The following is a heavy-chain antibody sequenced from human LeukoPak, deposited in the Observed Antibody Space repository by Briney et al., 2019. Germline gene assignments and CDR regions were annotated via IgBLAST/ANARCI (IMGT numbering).Heavy chain of an antibody. Sequence: PGGSLRLSCAASGFTFSSYGMSWVRQAPGKGLEWVSAISGSGGSTYYADSVKGRFTISRDNSKNTVSLQMECLRAEDTALYYCAKDYAVGSIDYWGQGTLVTVSS. CDR2: ISGSGGST. D-gene: IGHD3-16*01. CDR1: GFTFSSYG. J-gene: IGHJ4*02. CDR3: AKDYAVGSIDY. V-gene: IGHV3-23*01.